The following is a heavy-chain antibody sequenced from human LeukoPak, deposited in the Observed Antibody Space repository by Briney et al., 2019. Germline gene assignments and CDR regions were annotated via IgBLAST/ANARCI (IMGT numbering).Heavy chain of an antibody. V-gene: IGHV4-4*02. J-gene: IGHJ2*01. CDR2: IYHSGST. D-gene: IGHD2-2*01. CDR3: ATVTVVVPAAIRYFDL. Sequence: SETLSLTCAVSGGSISSSNWWSWVRQPPGKGLEWIGEIYHSGSTNYNPSLKSRVTISVDKSKNQFSLKLSSVTAAATAVYYCATVTVVVPAAIRYFDLWGRGTLVTVSS. CDR1: GGSISSSNW.